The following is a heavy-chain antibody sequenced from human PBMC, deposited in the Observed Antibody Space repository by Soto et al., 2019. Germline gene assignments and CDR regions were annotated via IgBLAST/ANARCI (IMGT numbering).Heavy chain of an antibody. D-gene: IGHD3-10*01. J-gene: IGHJ6*02. CDR2: IYYSGST. CDR1: GGSVSSGSYY. Sequence: QVQLQESGPGLVKPSETLSLTCTVSGGSVSSGSYYWSWIRQPPGKGLEWIGYIYYSGSTNYNPRLKSRVTVSVDTSKNQFSLKLSSVTAADTAVYYCARGIGSRGYYYYGMDVWGQGTTVTVSS. CDR3: ARGIGSRGYYYYGMDV. V-gene: IGHV4-61*01.